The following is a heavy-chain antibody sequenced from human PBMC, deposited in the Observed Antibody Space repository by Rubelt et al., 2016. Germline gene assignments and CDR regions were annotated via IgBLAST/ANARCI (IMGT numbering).Heavy chain of an antibody. Sequence: QVQLQESGPGLVKPSQTLSLTCTVSGGSISSGDYYWSWIRQHPGKGLEWIGYISYSGSTYYNPSLKSRLTILVDTSNNHFALKLSSVTAADTAVYYCARGGTTVTDYYFDYWGQGTPVTVSS. D-gene: IGHD4-17*01. CDR1: GGSISSGDYY. CDR3: ARGGTTVTDYYFDY. V-gene: IGHV4-31*03. CDR2: ISYSGST. J-gene: IGHJ4*02.